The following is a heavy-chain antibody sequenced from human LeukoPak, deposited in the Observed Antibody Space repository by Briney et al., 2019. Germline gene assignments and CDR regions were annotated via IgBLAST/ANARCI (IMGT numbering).Heavy chain of an antibody. J-gene: IGHJ6*02. D-gene: IGHD2-2*01. CDR3: ARDRVIVVVPAISDYYYYGMDV. V-gene: IGHV1-18*01. CDR2: ISAYNGNT. Sequence: ASVKVSCKASGYTFTSYGISWVRQAPGQGLEWMGWISAYNGNTNYAQKLQGRVTMTTDTSTSTAYMELRSLRSDDTAVYYCARDRVIVVVPAISDYYYYGMDVWGQGTADTVSS. CDR1: GYTFTSYG.